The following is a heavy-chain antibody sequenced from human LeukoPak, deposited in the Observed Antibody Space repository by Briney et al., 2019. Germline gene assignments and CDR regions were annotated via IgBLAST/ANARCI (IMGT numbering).Heavy chain of an antibody. J-gene: IGHJ4*02. CDR1: GYTFTNYA. CDR3: VRGAYSSSWLNFDY. CDR2: IPYDGSNK. D-gene: IGHD6-13*01. V-gene: IGHV3-30*04. Sequence: SCKASGYTFTNYAMNWVRQAPGKGLEWVALIPYDGSNKYYADSVKGRFTVSRDNSKNTLYLQMNSLRAEDTAVYYCVRGAYSSSWLNFDYWGQGTLVTVSS.